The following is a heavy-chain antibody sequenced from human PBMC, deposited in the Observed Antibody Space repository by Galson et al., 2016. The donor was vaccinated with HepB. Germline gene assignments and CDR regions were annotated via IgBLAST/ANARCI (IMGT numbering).Heavy chain of an antibody. CDR3: ARQTAVAGRFDY. Sequence: QSGAEVKKSGDSLKISCKGSGYDFSTDWIAWVRQMPGKGLEWMGMIYPGDSDIRHSPSFQGQVTISADKSISTAYLHWSSLKASDSAIYYCARQTAVAGRFDYWGQGTLVSVSS. J-gene: IGHJ4*02. D-gene: IGHD6-19*01. V-gene: IGHV5-51*01. CDR1: GYDFSTDW. CDR2: IYPGDSDI.